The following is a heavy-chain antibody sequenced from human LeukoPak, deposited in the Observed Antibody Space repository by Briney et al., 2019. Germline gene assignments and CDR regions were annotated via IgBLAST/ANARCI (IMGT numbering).Heavy chain of an antibody. D-gene: IGHD4-17*01. V-gene: IGHV4-59*08. CDR3: ERGRNYGDYDGYLDY. Sequence: PSETLSLTCILSGGFINSYYCRWSRQPPGKGLGWIGYIYYSGSTNYNPSLRSRVTISVDTSKNQFSLKLSSVTAADTSVYYCERGRNYGDYDGYLDYWRQGTLVTVSS. J-gene: IGHJ4*02. CDR1: GGFINSYY. CDR2: IYYSGST.